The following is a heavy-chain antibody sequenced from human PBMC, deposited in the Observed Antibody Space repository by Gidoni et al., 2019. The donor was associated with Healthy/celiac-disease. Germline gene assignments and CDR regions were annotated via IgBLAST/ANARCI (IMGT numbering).Heavy chain of an antibody. CDR3: ARDSTTRPDYYCMDV. V-gene: IGHV3-53*01. D-gene: IGHD2-2*01. Sequence: VQLVESGGGLMQHVGSLRLSVAASGFTIRSNYMSWVRQAPGKGLEWVSVIYSGVSTYYADSVKGRFTISRDNSKNKLYLQMNSLRAEDTAVYYCARDSTTRPDYYCMDVWGQGTTVTVSS. J-gene: IGHJ6*02. CDR2: IYSGVST. CDR1: GFTIRSNY.